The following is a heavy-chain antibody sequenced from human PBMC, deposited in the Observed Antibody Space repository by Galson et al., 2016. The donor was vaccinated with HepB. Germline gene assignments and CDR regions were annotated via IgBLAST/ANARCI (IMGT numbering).Heavy chain of an antibody. D-gene: IGHD6-25*01. CDR1: GDSVSSTSAA. CDR2: TYYRSKWYH. CDR3: AGGAGTFEY. J-gene: IGHJ4*02. V-gene: IGHV6-1*01. Sequence: CAISGDSVSSTSAAWNWIRQSPSRGLEWLGRTYYRSKWYHDYAVSVKSRITINPDTSKNQFSLHVDSVTPEDAAGYYWAGGAGTFEYWGQGTLVTVSS.